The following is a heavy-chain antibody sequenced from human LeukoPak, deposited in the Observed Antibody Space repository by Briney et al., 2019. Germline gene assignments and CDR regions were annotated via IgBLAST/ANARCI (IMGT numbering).Heavy chain of an antibody. Sequence: ASVKVSCKASGYPFGNYDINWVRQAPGQGLEWMGWMNPKSGNTGYGQKFQGRVTMTRVTSITTAYMELRSLRSDDTAVYYCTKASLAFGTKYFDPWGQGTLVTVSS. D-gene: IGHD3-10*01. CDR1: GYPFGNYD. J-gene: IGHJ5*02. CDR2: MNPKSGNT. CDR3: TKASLAFGTKYFDP. V-gene: IGHV1-8*01.